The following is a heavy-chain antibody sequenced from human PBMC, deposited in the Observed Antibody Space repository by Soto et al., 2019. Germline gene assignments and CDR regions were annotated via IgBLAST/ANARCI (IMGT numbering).Heavy chain of an antibody. Sequence: QVQLQESGPGLVKPSQTLSLTCTVSGGSISSGGYYWSWIRQHPGKGLEWIGYIYYSGSTYYNPSLNSRVTISVDAFKNQFCLKRSSVTAADTAVYYCARAVVVASTGDYYYGMDVWGQGTTVTVSS. CDR1: GGSISSGGYY. CDR2: IYYSGST. CDR3: ARAVVVASTGDYYYGMDV. J-gene: IGHJ6*02. D-gene: IGHD2-15*01. V-gene: IGHV4-31*03.